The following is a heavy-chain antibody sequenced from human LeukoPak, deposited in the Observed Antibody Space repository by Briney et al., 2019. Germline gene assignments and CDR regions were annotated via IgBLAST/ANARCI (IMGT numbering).Heavy chain of an antibody. CDR1: GGSISSYY. J-gene: IGHJ6*03. D-gene: IGHD3-22*01. CDR3: VRSADRVIREAPPYYYYYMDV. Sequence: SETLSLTCTVSGGSISSYYWSWIRQPPGKGLEWIGYGYYSGSTDYIPSLKSRVTISVDTSKNQFSLKLTSVTAADTAVYYCVRSADRVIREAPPYYYYYMDVWGKGTTVTVSS. CDR2: GYYSGST. V-gene: IGHV4-59*01.